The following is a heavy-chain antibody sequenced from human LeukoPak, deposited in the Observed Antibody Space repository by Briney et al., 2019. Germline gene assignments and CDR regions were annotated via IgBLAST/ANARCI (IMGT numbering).Heavy chain of an antibody. V-gene: IGHV1-8*01. J-gene: IGHJ4*02. D-gene: IGHD3-3*01. Sequence: GASVKVSCKASGYTFTAYDINWVRQGAGQGLEWIGWMNPNSGNTGYAQKFQGRVTMTRNTSISTAYMELSSLRSEDTAVYYCARRGYDFWSGYYIDDYWGQGTLVTVSS. CDR2: MNPNSGNT. CDR1: GYTFTAYD. CDR3: ARRGYDFWSGYYIDDY.